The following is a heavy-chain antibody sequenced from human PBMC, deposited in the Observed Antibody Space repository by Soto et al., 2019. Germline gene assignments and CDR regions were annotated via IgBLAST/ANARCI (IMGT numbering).Heavy chain of an antibody. D-gene: IGHD5-12*01. J-gene: IGHJ6*02. CDR2: ISAYNGNT. CDR1: GYTFTSFTNYG. V-gene: IGHV1-18*04. Sequence: QVQLVQSGAEVKKPGASVKVSCKASGYTFTSFTNYGISWVRQAPGQGLEWMGWISAYNGNTNYEQKLQGRVTMTTHTSTSTVYMELRSLRSDDTAVYYCARGGYSGNDPRYYYYYGMDVWGQGTTVTVSS. CDR3: ARGGYSGNDPRYYYYYGMDV.